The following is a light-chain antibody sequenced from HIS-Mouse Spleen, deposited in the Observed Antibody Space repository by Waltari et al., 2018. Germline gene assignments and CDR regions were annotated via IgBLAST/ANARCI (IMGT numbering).Light chain of an antibody. CDR3: QQYYSTPYT. CDR1: QSVLYSSNNKNY. J-gene: IGKJ2*01. CDR2: WAS. V-gene: IGKV4-1*01. Sequence: DIVMTQSPDSLAVSLGERATINCKSSQSVLYSSNNKNYLAWYQQKPGQPPKLLIYWASTRESGVPDRFSGNVSGTDFTLTISSLQAEDVAVYYCQQYYSTPYTFGQGTKLEIK.